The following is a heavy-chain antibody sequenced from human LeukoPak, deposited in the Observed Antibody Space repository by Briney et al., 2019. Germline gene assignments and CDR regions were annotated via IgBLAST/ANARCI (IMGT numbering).Heavy chain of an antibody. CDR2: SRNKANSYTT. CDR3: AKLLRDATIYDF. Sequence: PGGSLRLFCAASGFTFSAHYLDWVRQAPGKGLEWVGRSRNKANSYTTEYAASVKGRFTISRDNAKNSLFLQMNSLRAEDTAFYYCAKLLRDATIYDFWGHGALVTVSS. V-gene: IGHV3-72*01. CDR1: GFTFSAHY. D-gene: IGHD5-24*01. J-gene: IGHJ4*01.